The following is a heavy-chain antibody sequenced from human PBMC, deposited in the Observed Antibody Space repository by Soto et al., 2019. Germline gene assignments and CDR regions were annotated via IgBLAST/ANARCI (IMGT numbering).Heavy chain of an antibody. CDR3: AKEGYYDSSGYSVDAFDI. Sequence: PSETLSLTCTVSGGSISSGGYYWSWIRQHPGKGLEWIGYIYYSGSTYYNPSLKSRVTISVDTSKNQFSLKLSSVTAEDTAVYYCAKEGYYDSSGYSVDAFDIWGQGTMVTVSS. CDR2: IYYSGST. V-gene: IGHV4-31*03. CDR1: GGSISSGGYY. J-gene: IGHJ3*02. D-gene: IGHD3-22*01.